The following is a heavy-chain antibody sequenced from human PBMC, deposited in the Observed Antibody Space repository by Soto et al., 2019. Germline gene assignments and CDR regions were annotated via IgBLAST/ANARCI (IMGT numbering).Heavy chain of an antibody. Sequence: ASVKVSCKASGYTFTSYGISWVRQAPGQGLEWMGRISAYNGNTNYAQKLQGRVTMTTDTSTSTAYMELRSLRSDDTAVYYCAVSKITIGADHAFDIWGQGTMVTVSS. CDR2: ISAYNGNT. CDR1: GYTFTSYG. D-gene: IGHD3-3*01. V-gene: IGHV1-18*01. J-gene: IGHJ3*02. CDR3: AVSKITIGADHAFDI.